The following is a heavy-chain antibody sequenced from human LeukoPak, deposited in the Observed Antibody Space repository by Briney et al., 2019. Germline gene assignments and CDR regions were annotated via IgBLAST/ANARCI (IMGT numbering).Heavy chain of an antibody. V-gene: IGHV1-8*01. CDR2: MNPNSGNT. J-gene: IGHJ4*02. CDR1: GYTFTSYD. CDR3: ARAGGVTMVRGAGPSLEY. D-gene: IGHD3-10*01. Sequence: ASVKVSCKASGYTFTSYDINWVRQATGQGLEWMGWMNPNSGNTGYAQKFQGRATMTRNTSISTAYMELSSLRSEDTAVYYCARAGGVTMVRGAGPSLEYWGQGTLVTVSS.